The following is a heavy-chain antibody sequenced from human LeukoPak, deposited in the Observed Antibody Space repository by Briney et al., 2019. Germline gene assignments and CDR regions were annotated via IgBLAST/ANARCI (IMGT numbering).Heavy chain of an antibody. D-gene: IGHD2-2*02. CDR2: INHSGST. CDR3: AREGYCSSTNCYNFNY. CDR1: GGSFSGYY. J-gene: IGHJ4*02. Sequence: PSETLSLTCAVYGGSFSGYYWSWLRQPPGKGLEWIGEINHSGSTNYNPSLKSRVTISLDTSKNQISLKLSSVTAADTAVYYCAREGYCSSTNCYNFNYWGQGTLVTVSS. V-gene: IGHV4-34*01.